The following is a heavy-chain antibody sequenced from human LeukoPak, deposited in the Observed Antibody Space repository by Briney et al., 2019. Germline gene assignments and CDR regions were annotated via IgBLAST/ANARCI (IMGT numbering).Heavy chain of an antibody. D-gene: IGHD2-2*01. CDR1: GGSISSYY. V-gene: IGHV4-59*01. Sequence: SSETLSLTCTVSGGSISSYYWSWIRQPPGKGLEWIGYIYYSGSTSYNPSLKSRVTISVDTSKNQFSLKLSSVTAADTAVYYCARESDCSSTSCFSAYYDFWSGGRTLDPWGQGTLVTVSS. J-gene: IGHJ5*02. CDR2: IYYSGST. CDR3: ARESDCSSTSCFSAYYDFWSGGRTLDP.